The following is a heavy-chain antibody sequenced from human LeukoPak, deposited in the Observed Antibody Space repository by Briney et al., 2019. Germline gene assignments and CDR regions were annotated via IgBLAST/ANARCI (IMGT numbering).Heavy chain of an antibody. CDR3: ARGPRLGVVERDAFDI. D-gene: IGHD3-3*01. Sequence: GGSLRLSCAASGFTFSRYSMNWVRQAPRKGLEWVSSISISSNYIYYADSVKGRFTISRDNAKNSLYLQVNSLRAEDTAVYYCARGPRLGVVERDAFDIWGQGTMVTVSS. CDR1: GFTFSRYS. CDR2: ISISSNYI. J-gene: IGHJ3*02. V-gene: IGHV3-21*01.